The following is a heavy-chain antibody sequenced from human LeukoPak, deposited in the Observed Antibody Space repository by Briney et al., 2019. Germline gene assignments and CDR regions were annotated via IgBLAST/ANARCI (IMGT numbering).Heavy chain of an antibody. V-gene: IGHV3-30-3*01. CDR2: ISYDGTNK. D-gene: IGHD2-21*02. CDR3: ARESPACGEDCYFDY. Sequence: GGSLRLPCAASGFTFGSYAMHWVRQAPGRGLEWVAGISYDGTNKYYADSVKGRFTISRDNSKNTLYLQMNSLRTDDTAVYHCARESPACGEDCYFDYWGQGNLVTVSS. CDR1: GFTFGSYA. J-gene: IGHJ4*02.